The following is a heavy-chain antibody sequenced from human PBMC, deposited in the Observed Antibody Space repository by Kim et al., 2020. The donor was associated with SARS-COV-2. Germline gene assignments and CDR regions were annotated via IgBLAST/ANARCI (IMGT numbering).Heavy chain of an antibody. CDR3: AKPSQMTTTPGDFLFHS. V-gene: IGHV3-33*06. CDR2: IWYDGSDK. D-gene: IGHD4-4*01. J-gene: IGHJ4*02. Sequence: GGSLRLSCAASGFTFSSYGMHWVRQAPGKGLEWVAVIWYDGSDKYYADSVKGRFTISRDNSKNTLYLQMSDLRAEDTAVYYCAKPSQMTTTPGDFLFHSWGQGTLVTVSS. CDR1: GFTFSSYG.